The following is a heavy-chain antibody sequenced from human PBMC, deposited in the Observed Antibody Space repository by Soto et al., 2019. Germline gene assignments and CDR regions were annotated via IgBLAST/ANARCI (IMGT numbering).Heavy chain of an antibody. D-gene: IGHD3-10*01. J-gene: IGHJ6*02. CDR2: IRYEGYS. CDR3: ARHGFGSLHGLVDV. V-gene: IGHV4-59*08. CDR1: GGSIPNYY. Sequence: QVQLQESGPGLVKPSETLSLTCTVSGGSIPNYYCSWFRQPPGKGLEWIVYIRYEGYSVYTLSLKRRVTMSMDTSKTQFSLMLESVTVTDTAVYYCARHGFGSLHGLVDVWGQGTTVIVSS.